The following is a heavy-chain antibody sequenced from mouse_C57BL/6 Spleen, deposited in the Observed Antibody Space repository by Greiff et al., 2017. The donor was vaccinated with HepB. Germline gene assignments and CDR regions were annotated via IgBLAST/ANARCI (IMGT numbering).Heavy chain of an antibody. CDR3: ARTAYYSNLPST. CDR1: GYTFTSYW. D-gene: IGHD2-5*01. V-gene: IGHV1-55*01. Sequence: QVQLKQPGAELVKPGASVKMSCKASGYTFTSYWITWVKQRPGQGLEWIGDIYPGSGSTNYNEKFKSKATLTVDTSSSTAYMQLSSLTSEDSAVYYCARTAYYSNLPSTWGQGTLVTVSA. CDR2: IYPGSGST. J-gene: IGHJ3*01.